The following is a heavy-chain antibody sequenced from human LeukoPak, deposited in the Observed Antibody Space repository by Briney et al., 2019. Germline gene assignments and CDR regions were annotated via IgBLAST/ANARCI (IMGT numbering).Heavy chain of an antibody. CDR1: GFTFTNYY. CDR3: ARGYSYATGYFDY. J-gene: IGHJ4*02. V-gene: IGHV3-7*02. D-gene: IGHD5-18*01. Sequence: GGSLRLSCAASGFTFTNYYMTWVRQAPGKGLEWVAHISQDGSETDYVDSVKGRYTISRDNAKNSVYLQMKSLRVEDSAVYSCARGYSYATGYFDYWGQGTLVTVSS. CDR2: ISQDGSET.